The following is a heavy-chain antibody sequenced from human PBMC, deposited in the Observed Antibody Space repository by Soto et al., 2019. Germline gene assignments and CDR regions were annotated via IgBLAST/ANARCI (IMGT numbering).Heavy chain of an antibody. CDR3: ARASLEITFGGVIVSNWFDP. V-gene: IGHV1-3*01. CDR1: GYTFTSYA. D-gene: IGHD3-16*02. J-gene: IGHJ5*02. Sequence: GASVKVSCKASGYTFTSYAMHWVRQAPGQRLEWMGWINAGNGNTKYSQKFQGRVTLTRDTSASTAYMELTSLRSEDTAVYYCARASLEITFGGVIVSNWFDPWGQGTLVTVSS. CDR2: INAGNGNT.